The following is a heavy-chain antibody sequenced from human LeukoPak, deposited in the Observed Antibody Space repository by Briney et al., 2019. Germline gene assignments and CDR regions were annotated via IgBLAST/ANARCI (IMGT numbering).Heavy chain of an antibody. Sequence: PGGSLRLSCAASGFTFSSYGMHWVRQAPGKGLEWVAVIWYDGSNKYYADSVKGRFTISRDNSKNTLYLQMNSLGAEDTAVYYCARAADCSSTSCYRYYFDYWGQGTLVTVSS. CDR3: ARAADCSSTSCYRYYFDY. D-gene: IGHD2-2*02. J-gene: IGHJ4*02. CDR1: GFTFSSYG. V-gene: IGHV3-33*01. CDR2: IWYDGSNK.